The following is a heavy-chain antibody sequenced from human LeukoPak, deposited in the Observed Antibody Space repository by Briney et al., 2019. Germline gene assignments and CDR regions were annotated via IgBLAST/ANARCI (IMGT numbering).Heavy chain of an antibody. V-gene: IGHV3-74*01. Sequence: QPGGSLRLSCAASGFTFSSYWMHWVRHAPGKGLVWVSRINSDGSSTSYADSVKGRFTISRDNAKNSLYLQMNSLRAEDMALYYCAKDMGYYDSSGYYGGGFDYWGQGTLVTVSS. CDR1: GFTFSSYW. D-gene: IGHD3-22*01. CDR2: INSDGSST. J-gene: IGHJ4*02. CDR3: AKDMGYYDSSGYYGGGFDY.